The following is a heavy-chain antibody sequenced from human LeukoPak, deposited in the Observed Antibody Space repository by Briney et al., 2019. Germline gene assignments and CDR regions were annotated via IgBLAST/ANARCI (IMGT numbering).Heavy chain of an antibody. CDR1: GYTFTSYD. J-gene: IGHJ5*02. CDR2: MNPNSGNT. CDR3: ARGLMVYAGIRFDP. D-gene: IGHD2-8*01. V-gene: IGHV1-8*01. Sequence: GASMKVSCKASGYTFTSYDINWVRQATGQGLEWMGWMNPNSGNTGYAQKFQGRVTMTRNTSISTAYMELSSLRSEDTAVYYCARGLMVYAGIRFDPWGQGTLVTVSS.